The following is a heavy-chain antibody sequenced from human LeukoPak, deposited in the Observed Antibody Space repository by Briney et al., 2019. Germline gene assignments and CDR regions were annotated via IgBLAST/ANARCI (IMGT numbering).Heavy chain of an antibody. J-gene: IGHJ4*02. CDR1: GFTFNTYD. D-gene: IGHD2-8*01. Sequence: GGSLRLSCAASGFTFNTYDMHWVLQPTGKGLEWVSSITTAGDTYYPGSVKGRFTISRDNAKNSLYLQMNTLRAGDTAVYYCTRDNAGGAFDYWGQGTLVTVSS. CDR3: TRDNAGGAFDY. V-gene: IGHV3-13*01. CDR2: ITTAGDT.